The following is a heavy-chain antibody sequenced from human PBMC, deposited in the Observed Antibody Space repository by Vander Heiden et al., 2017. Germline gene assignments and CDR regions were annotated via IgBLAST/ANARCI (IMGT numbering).Heavy chain of an antibody. CDR2: INWNSANI. CDR3: TKDIRPGGAGV. J-gene: IGHJ6*04. D-gene: IGHD1-26*01. CDR1: CFSHEVPA. V-gene: IGHV3-9*01. Sequence: EVQLVQSGGGLVQPGRSLRLSFVWSCFSHEVPAMHCVRPPPGEGLEGVSGINWNSANIGYAASVSGRFTVSRDNAKKSLYLQMNSLRVEDTAFYYCTKDIRPGGAGVWGKGTTVIVSS.